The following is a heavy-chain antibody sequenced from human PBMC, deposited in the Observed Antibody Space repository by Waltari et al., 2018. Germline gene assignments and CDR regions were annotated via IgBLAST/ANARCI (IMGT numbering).Heavy chain of an antibody. V-gene: IGHV4-34*01. J-gene: IGHJ4*02. CDR1: GGSFSGYY. CDR3: ASGRSSSSPYDY. D-gene: IGHD6-13*01. Sequence: QVQLQQWGAGLLKPSETLSLTCAVYGGSFSGYYWSWIRQPPGKGLEWIGEINHSGRTNSNPSLKSRVTISVDTSKNQFSLKLSSVTAADTAVYYCASGRSSSSPYDYWGQGTLVTVSS. CDR2: INHSGRT.